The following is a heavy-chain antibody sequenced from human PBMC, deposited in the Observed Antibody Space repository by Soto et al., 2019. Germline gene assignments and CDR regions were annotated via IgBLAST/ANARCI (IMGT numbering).Heavy chain of an antibody. J-gene: IGHJ2*01. CDR3: ARSYHYGSYWYFDL. CDR2: LSISSGNT. Sequence: ASVKVSCKASGYTFSDYGITWVRQAPGQGLEWMGWLSISSGNTHFEESLQGRVTMTSDKTSTAYLELWSLRSDDSAMYYCARSYHYGSYWYFDLWGRGTLVTVSS. CDR1: GYTFSDYG. V-gene: IGHV1-18*04. D-gene: IGHD3-10*01.